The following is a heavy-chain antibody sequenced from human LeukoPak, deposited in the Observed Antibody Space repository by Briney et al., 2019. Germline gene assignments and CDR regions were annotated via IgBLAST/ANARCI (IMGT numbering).Heavy chain of an antibody. CDR1: GYTFTSYG. CDR3: ARARITMVRGVILGYYYYGMDV. CDR2: ISAYNGNT. D-gene: IGHD3-10*01. Sequence: ASVKVSCKASGYTFTSYGISWVRQAPGQGLEWMGWISAYNGNTNYAQKLQGRVTMTTDTSTSTAYMELRSLRSDDTAVYYCARARITMVRGVILGYYYYGMDVWGQGTTFTVSS. J-gene: IGHJ6*02. V-gene: IGHV1-18*01.